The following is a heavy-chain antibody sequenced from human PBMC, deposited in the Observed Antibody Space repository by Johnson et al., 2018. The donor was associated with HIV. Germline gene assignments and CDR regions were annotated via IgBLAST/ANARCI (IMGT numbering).Heavy chain of an antibody. CDR3: AKDMGPGIAAPSTRGATFEV. D-gene: IGHD6-13*01. Sequence: VQLVESGGGLVQPGRSLRLSCAASGFSFGDYAIHWVRQAPGKGLEWVSGISWNSGDIGFVDSVKGRFTISRDNAKNSLYLHIKSLRSEDTALYFCAKDMGPGIAAPSTRGATFEVWGQGTMVTCS. CDR2: ISWNSGDI. V-gene: IGHV3-9*01. CDR1: GFSFGDYA. J-gene: IGHJ3*01.